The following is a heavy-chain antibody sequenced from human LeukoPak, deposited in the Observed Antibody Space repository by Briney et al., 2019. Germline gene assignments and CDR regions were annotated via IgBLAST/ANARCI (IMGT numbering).Heavy chain of an antibody. CDR3: ARSEDYCSGGSCYAH. CDR2: ITGSSNFI. V-gene: IGHV3-21*06. Sequence: GGSLRLSCAVSGFTFSDHYMDWVRQAPGKGLEWVSSITGSSNFIYYADSVKGRFTISRDNAKNSLFLQMNSLRAEDTAMYYCARSEDYCSGGSCYAHWGQGILVTVSS. CDR1: GFTFSDHY. D-gene: IGHD2-15*01. J-gene: IGHJ4*02.